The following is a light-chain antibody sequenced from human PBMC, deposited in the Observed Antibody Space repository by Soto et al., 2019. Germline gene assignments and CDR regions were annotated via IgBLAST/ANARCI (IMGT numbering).Light chain of an antibody. CDR1: QSLVYSNGNTY. CDR2: KVS. J-gene: IGKJ1*01. V-gene: IGKV2-30*01. Sequence: DVVLTQSPLSLPVTLGQPASISCRSSQSLVYSNGNTYLTWIQPRPGQDPRRLIYKVSNRDSGVPDRFSGSGSGTDFTLKISRVDAEDVGVYYCLQGTHWPRTFGQGTKVEIK. CDR3: LQGTHWPRT.